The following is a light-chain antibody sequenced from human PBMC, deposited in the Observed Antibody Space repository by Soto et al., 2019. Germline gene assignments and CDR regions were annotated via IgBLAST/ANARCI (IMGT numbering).Light chain of an antibody. CDR3: QQSYSMPFT. V-gene: IGKV1-39*01. CDR2: YVS. CDR1: ETISPY. J-gene: IGKJ3*01. Sequence: DIQMIQSPSSLSVSVGDRVTISCRSSETISPYLSWYQQKFGEAPKRLIYYVSTLQGGVPSRFSGGGSGTEFNLTIDTLQPEDLATYFCQQSYSMPFTFGPGTKVEIK.